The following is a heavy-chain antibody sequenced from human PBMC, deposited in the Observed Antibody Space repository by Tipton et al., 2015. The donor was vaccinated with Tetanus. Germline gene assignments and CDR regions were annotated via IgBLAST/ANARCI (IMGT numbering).Heavy chain of an antibody. CDR1: GFSFGSYG. CDR2: IWYDGRNK. Sequence: SGFSFGSYGMHWVRQAPGKGLEWVAVIWYDGRNKNYAASVKGRFSISRDNSNNTLYLQMNSVRAEDTAVYYCAREDGGPTLDYFDSWGQGALVIVSS. D-gene: IGHD3-16*01. CDR3: AREDGGPTLDYFDS. V-gene: IGHV3-33*01. J-gene: IGHJ4*02.